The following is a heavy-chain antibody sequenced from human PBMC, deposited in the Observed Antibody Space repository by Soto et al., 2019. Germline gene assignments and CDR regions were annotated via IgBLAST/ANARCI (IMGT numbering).Heavy chain of an antibody. CDR1: GGTFSSYA. CDR3: ARDPLKSLNWFDP. V-gene: IGHV1-69*13. D-gene: IGHD3-10*01. Sequence: SVKVSCKASGGTFSSYAIGWVRQAPGQGLEWMGGIIPIFGTANYAQKFQGRVTITADESTSTAYMELSSLRSEDTAVYYCARDPLKSLNWFDPWGQGTLVTVSS. CDR2: IIPIFGTA. J-gene: IGHJ5*02.